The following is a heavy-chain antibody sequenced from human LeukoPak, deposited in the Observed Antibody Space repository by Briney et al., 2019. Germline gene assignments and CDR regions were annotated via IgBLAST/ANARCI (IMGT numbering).Heavy chain of an antibody. CDR3: ARGRRIVVVLGATRAHRDYYMDV. V-gene: IGHV4-38-2*02. D-gene: IGHD2-15*01. CDR1: GYSISSGYY. Sequence: SETLSLTCTVSGYSISSGYYWSWIRQSPGKGLEWIGETYHSGSTNYNPSLKSRVTISLDTSKNQFSLKLSPVTAADTAVYYCARGRRIVVVLGATRAHRDYYMDVWGKGTTVTVSS. J-gene: IGHJ6*03. CDR2: TYHSGST.